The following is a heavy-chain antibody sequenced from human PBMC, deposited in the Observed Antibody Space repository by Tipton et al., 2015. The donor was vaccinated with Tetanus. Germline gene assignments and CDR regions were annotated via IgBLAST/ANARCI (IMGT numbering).Heavy chain of an antibody. CDR3: ARWIGVIPVTGNDAFDV. CDR2: VFHSGRP. Sequence: TLSLTCTVSGSSITSTTHYWGWIRQAPGKGLEWIGTVFHSGRPTINPSLKSRLTMSVDTSKNQFSLRLASVTVADTAAYYCARWIGVIPVTGNDAFDVWGPGAMVTVSS. J-gene: IGHJ3*01. V-gene: IGHV4-39*01. D-gene: IGHD3-16*01. CDR1: GSSITSTTHY.